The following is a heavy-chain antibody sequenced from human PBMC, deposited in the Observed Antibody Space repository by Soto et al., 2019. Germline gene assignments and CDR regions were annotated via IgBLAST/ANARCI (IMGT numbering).Heavy chain of an antibody. D-gene: IGHD6-19*01. Sequence: SETLSLTCTVSGGSVSSATYYWSWIRQPPGKGLEWIAYIHYSGTTDYNPALMSRVTISLDTSRNQFSLKLSSVTAADTAVYYCANIAVAGYYFDYWGQGTLVTVSS. J-gene: IGHJ4*02. CDR2: IHYSGTT. CDR3: ANIAVAGYYFDY. V-gene: IGHV4-61*01. CDR1: GGSVSSATYY.